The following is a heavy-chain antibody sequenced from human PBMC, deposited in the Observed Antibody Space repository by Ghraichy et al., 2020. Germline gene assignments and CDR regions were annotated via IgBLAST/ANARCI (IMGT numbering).Heavy chain of an antibody. V-gene: IGHV4-38-2*02. CDR1: GYSISSGYY. Sequence: SETLSLTCAVSGYSISSGYYWGWIRQPPGKGLEWIGSIYHSGSTYYNPSLKSRVTISVDTSKNQFSLKLSSVTAADTAVYYCAREGVDEGYYYYYGMDVWGQGTTVTVSS. J-gene: IGHJ6*02. D-gene: IGHD3-16*01. CDR2: IYHSGST. CDR3: AREGVDEGYYYYYGMDV.